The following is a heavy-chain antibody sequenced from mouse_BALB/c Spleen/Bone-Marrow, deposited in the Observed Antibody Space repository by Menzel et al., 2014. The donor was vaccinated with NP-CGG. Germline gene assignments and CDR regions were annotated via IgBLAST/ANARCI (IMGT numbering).Heavy chain of an antibody. CDR1: GFDFSRYW. D-gene: IGHD2-1*01. CDR2: INPDSSTV. CDR3: ALLGNYGYFDD. V-gene: IGHV4-1*02. Sequence: EVKLMESGGGLVQPGGSLKLSCAASGFDFSRYWMSWVRQAPGKGLEWIGEINPDSSTVNYTPSLKDKFIISRDNAKNTLYLQMSKVRSEDTALYYCALLGNYGYFDDWGAGTTVTVSS. J-gene: IGHJ1*01.